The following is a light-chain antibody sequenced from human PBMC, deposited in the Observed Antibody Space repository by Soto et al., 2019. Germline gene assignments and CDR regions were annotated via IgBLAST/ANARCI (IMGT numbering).Light chain of an antibody. CDR3: SSYTRSSTHWV. CDR1: SSDVGGYNY. CDR2: EVS. Sequence: QSVLTQPASVSGSPGQSITISCTGTSSDVGGYNYVSWYQQHPGKAPKLMIYEVSNRPSGVSNRFSGSKSGNTASLTISRLQAEDEADYYCSSYTRSSTHWVFGGGTQLTVL. V-gene: IGLV2-14*01. J-gene: IGLJ3*02.